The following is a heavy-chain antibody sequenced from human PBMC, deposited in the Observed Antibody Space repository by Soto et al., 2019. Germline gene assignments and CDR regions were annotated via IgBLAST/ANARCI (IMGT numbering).Heavy chain of an antibody. D-gene: IGHD3-10*01. CDR1: GYSFTSYW. J-gene: IGHJ6*02. V-gene: IGHV5-51*01. CDR3: ARHSGRLWFGTYGLAV. Sequence: PGESLKISCKGSGYSFTSYWIGWVRQMPGKGLEWMGIIYPGDSDTRYGPSFQGQVTISADKSISTAYLQWSSLKASDTAMYYCARHSGRLWFGTYGLAVWGQGTTVTVSS. CDR2: IYPGDSDT.